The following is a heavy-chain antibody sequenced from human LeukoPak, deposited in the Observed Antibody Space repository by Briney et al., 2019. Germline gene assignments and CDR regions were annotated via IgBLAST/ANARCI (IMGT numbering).Heavy chain of an antibody. D-gene: IGHD6-19*01. Sequence: GGSLRLSCAASGFTFSSYARSWVRQAPGKGLEWVSAISGSGGSTYYADSVKGRFTISRDNSKNTLYLQMNSLRAEDTAVYYCAKPTDSSRYPLDFDYWGQGTLVTVSS. CDR1: GFTFSSYA. V-gene: IGHV3-23*01. J-gene: IGHJ4*02. CDR2: ISGSGGST. CDR3: AKPTDSSRYPLDFDY.